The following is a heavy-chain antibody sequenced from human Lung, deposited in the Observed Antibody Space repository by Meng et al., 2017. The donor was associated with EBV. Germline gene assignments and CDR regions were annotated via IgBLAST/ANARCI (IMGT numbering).Heavy chain of an antibody. CDR1: CYSFTNDG. V-gene: IGHV1-18*01. D-gene: IGHD6-13*01. CDR2: INVYNGNT. Sequence: SGVWLTEPAASLKLSCKASCYSFTNDGITRLRQSPGQGLEWMGCINVYNGNTNYAQTLQGRVTMTTDTSTNTAYMDLRGLRSDDTAVYYCAASRSIWYQNWFDPWGQGTLVTVSS. J-gene: IGHJ5*02. CDR3: AASRSIWYQNWFDP.